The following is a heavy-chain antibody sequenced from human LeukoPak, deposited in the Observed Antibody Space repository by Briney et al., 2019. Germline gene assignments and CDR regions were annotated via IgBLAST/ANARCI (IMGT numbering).Heavy chain of an antibody. CDR1: GASIVGSY. Sequence: SETLSLTCTVSGASIVGSYWTWIRQSPGEGLQYVGYIYNTVDVNYSPSLKSRVTISIDMSRNQFSLTLNSVTTADSAIYYCARGRHYDITGFNPTYYFDSWGQGALVTVSS. J-gene: IGHJ4*02. CDR2: IYNTVDV. V-gene: IGHV4-59*01. D-gene: IGHD3-9*01. CDR3: ARGRHYDITGFNPTYYFDS.